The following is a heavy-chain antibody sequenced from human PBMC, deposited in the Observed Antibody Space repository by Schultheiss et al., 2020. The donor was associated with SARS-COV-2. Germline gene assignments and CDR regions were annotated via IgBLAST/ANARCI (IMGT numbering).Heavy chain of an antibody. CDR1: GFTFSSYW. D-gene: IGHD5-12*01. V-gene: IGHV3-74*01. CDR3: ARDSGYSGYDYSSFDY. J-gene: IGHJ4*02. Sequence: GGSLRLSCAASGFTFSSYWMHWVRQAPGKGLVWVSRINSDGSSTSYADSVKGRFTISRDNAKNTLYLQMKSLRAEDTAVYYCARDSGYSGYDYSSFDYWGQGTLVTVSS. CDR2: INSDGSST.